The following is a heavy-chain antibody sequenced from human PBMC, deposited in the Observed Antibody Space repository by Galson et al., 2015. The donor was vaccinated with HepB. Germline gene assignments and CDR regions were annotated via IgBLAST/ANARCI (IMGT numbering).Heavy chain of an antibody. V-gene: IGHV1-69*13. D-gene: IGHD2-2*01. CDR2: IIPIFGTA. CDR3: ARDTSTEYCSSTSCHLNDAFDI. CDR1: GGTFSSYA. J-gene: IGHJ3*02. Sequence: SVKVSCKASGGTFSSYAISWVRQAPGQGLEWMGGIIPIFGTANYAQKFQGRVTITADESTSTAYMELSSLRSEDTAVYYCARDTSTEYCSSTSCHLNDAFDIWGQGTMVTVSS.